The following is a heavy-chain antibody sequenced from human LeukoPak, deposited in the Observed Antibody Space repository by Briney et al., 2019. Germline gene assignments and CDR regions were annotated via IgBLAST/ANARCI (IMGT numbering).Heavy chain of an antibody. CDR1: EFNVNDYY. CDR2: IGGSDSIV. D-gene: IGHD1-7*01. J-gene: IGHJ4*02. V-gene: IGHV3-11*01. Sequence: KPGGSLRLSCGASEFNVNDYYMSWVRQAPGKGLEWISDIGGSDSIVAYAGSVEGRFTISRDIAKNSLFLQMNRLRADDTAVYYCARELVAGTFDHWGQGILVTVSS. CDR3: ARELVAGTFDH.